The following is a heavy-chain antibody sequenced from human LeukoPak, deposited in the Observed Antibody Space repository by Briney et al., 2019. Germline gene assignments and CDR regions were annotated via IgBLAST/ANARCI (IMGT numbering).Heavy chain of an antibody. V-gene: IGHV3-48*03. D-gene: IGHD3-10*01. Sequence: GGSLRLSCAASGFTFSSYEMNWVRQAPGKGLEWVSYIGNSGRTIYYADSLKGRFTISRDNAKNSLYLQMNSLRAEDTAVYYCARMRYGSGSDFDYWGQGTLVTVSS. CDR1: GFTFSSYE. CDR2: IGNSGRTI. J-gene: IGHJ4*02. CDR3: ARMRYGSGSDFDY.